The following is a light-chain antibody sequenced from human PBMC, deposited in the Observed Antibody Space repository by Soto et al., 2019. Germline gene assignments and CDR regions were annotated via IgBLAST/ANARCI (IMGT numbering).Light chain of an antibody. CDR2: DVS. Sequence: QPALTHPASVTGAPGQSITISYTGTSSDVGGYNYVSWYQQHPGKAPKFMIYDVSNRPSGVSNRFSGSKSGNTASLTISGLQAEDEADYYCSSYTTSNTRQIVFGTGTKVTVL. V-gene: IGLV2-14*01. CDR3: SSYTTSNTRQIV. CDR1: SSDVGGYNY. J-gene: IGLJ1*01.